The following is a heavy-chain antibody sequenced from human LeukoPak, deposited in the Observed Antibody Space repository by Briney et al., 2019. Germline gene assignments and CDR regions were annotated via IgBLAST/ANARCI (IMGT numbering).Heavy chain of an antibody. CDR2: IDSSGNT. CDR1: GGSISSSSHH. J-gene: IGHJ4*02. Sequence: KSSETLSLTCTVSGGSISSSSHHWGWIRQPPGKGLEWIGSIDSSGNTYYNPSLKSRLTISVDTSKNQFSLKVNSVTAADTAVYYCARAYSGYDLYYFDYWGQGTLVTVSS. CDR3: ARAYSGYDLYYFDY. D-gene: IGHD5-12*01. V-gene: IGHV4-39*07.